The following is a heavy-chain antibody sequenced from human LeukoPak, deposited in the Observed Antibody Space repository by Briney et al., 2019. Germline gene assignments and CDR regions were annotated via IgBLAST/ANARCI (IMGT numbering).Heavy chain of an antibody. CDR3: AKMTGYSSGWPFDY. Sequence: GGSLRLSCVASGFTFSNYGMSWVRQAPGKGLEWVSAISGSGGRTYYADSVKGRFTISRDNSKNTLYLQLNSLRAEDTAVYYCAKMTGYSSGWPFDYWGQGTLVTVSS. V-gene: IGHV3-23*01. CDR1: GFTFSNYG. CDR2: ISGSGGRT. J-gene: IGHJ4*02. D-gene: IGHD6-19*01.